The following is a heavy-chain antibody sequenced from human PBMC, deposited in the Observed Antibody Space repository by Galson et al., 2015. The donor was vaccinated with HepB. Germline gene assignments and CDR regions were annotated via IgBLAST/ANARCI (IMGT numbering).Heavy chain of an antibody. CDR2: LHYTGST. Sequence: ETLSLTCTVSGGSISSSSSYWGWIRRPPGKGLEWIGNLHYTGSTNYNPSLKSRVTISVDTSKNKFSLRLSSVTAADTAVYYCTSREWMRTFNIWGRGTMVTVSS. CDR1: GGSISSSSSY. J-gene: IGHJ3*02. D-gene: IGHD2-2*03. CDR3: TSREWMRTFNI. V-gene: IGHV4-39*01.